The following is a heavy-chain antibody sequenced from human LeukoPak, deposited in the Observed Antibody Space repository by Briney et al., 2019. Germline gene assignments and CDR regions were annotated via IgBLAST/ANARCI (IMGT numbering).Heavy chain of an antibody. Sequence: PSETLSLTCTVSGGSISSSSYYWGWIRQPPGKGLEWIGSIYYSGSTYYNPSLKSRVTISVDTSKNQFSLKLDSVTAADTAVYYCARQPSLRVDYYYGMDVWGQGTTVTVSS. D-gene: IGHD2-8*02. J-gene: IGHJ6*02. V-gene: IGHV4-39*01. CDR3: ARQPSLRVDYYYGMDV. CDR2: IYYSGST. CDR1: GGSISSSSYY.